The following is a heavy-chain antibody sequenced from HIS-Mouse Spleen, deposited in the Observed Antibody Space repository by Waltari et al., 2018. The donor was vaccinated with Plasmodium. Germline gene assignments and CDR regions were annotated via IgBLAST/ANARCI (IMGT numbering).Heavy chain of an antibody. V-gene: IGHV3-53*01. CDR2: IYSDGST. CDR3: ARGMKSSSSAFDI. D-gene: IGHD6-6*01. CDR1: GFTVSSNY. J-gene: IGHJ3*02. Sequence: EVQLVESGGGLIQPGGSLRLSCAASGFTVSSNYMTWVRQAPGNGLEWFSVIYSDGSTYYADSVNGRFTISRDNSKNTLYLQMNSLRAEDTAVYYCARGMKSSSSAFDIWGQGTMVTVSS.